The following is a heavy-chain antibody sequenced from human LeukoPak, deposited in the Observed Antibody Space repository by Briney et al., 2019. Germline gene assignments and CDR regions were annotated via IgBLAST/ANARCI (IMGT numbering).Heavy chain of an antibody. Sequence: APVKVSCKASGGTFSSYAISWVRQAPGQGLEWMGGIIPIFGTANYAQKFQGRVTITTDESTSTAYMELSSLRSEDTAVYYCARSLAYYDILTGWGQGTLVTVSS. D-gene: IGHD3-9*01. J-gene: IGHJ4*02. CDR3: ARSLAYYDILTG. CDR2: IIPIFGTA. CDR1: GGTFSSYA. V-gene: IGHV1-69*05.